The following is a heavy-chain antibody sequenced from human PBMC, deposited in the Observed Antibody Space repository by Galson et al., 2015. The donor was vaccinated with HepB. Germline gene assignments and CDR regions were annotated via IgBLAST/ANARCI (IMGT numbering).Heavy chain of an antibody. D-gene: IGHD1-7*01. J-gene: IGHJ2*01. Sequence: SLRLSCAASGFTFSSYEMNWVRQAPGKGLEWVSYISSSGSTIYYADSVKGRFTISRDNAKNSLYLQMNSLRAEDAAVYYCARDGPGVWNYGILGWYFDLWGRGTLVTVSS. CDR2: ISSSGSTI. V-gene: IGHV3-48*03. CDR3: ARDGPGVWNYGILGWYFDL. CDR1: GFTFSSYE.